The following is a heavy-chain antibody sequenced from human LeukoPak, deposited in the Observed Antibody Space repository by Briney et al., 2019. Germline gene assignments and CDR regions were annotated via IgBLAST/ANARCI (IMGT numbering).Heavy chain of an antibody. J-gene: IGHJ4*02. CDR1: GFTFSNYD. D-gene: IGHD1-26*01. V-gene: IGHV3-73*01. Sequence: GGSLRLSCAASGFTFSNYDMGWVRQAPGEGLEWVGRIRSKANSYATAYAASVKGRFTISRDDSKNTAYLQMNSLKTEDTAVYYCTSGSSSYWGQGTLVTVSS. CDR3: TSGSSSY. CDR2: IRSKANSYAT.